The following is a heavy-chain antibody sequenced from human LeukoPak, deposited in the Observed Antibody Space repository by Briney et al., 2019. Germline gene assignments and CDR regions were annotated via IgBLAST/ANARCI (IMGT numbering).Heavy chain of an antibody. CDR3: ARWMVGDAFDI. Sequence: SETLSLTCAVYGGSFSGSYWNWIRQPPGKGLEWIGEINHSGSTTYNPSLKSRVTISVDTSKNQFSLRLSSVTAADTAVYYCARWMVGDAFDIWGQGTMVTVSS. J-gene: IGHJ3*02. V-gene: IGHV4-34*01. D-gene: IGHD3-10*01. CDR2: INHSGST. CDR1: GGSFSGSY.